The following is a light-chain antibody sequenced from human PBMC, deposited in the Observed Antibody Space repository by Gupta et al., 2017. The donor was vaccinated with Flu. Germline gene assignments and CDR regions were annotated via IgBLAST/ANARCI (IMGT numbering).Light chain of an antibody. Sequence: QSVLTQPPSAAGAPGQRVTVPCSGSSSNIGSKTVYWYQQLPGTAPKLLSYNKNQRPSGVPDRFAGSRAGTSAYPAISGLQSEDEADYYGAAWDADMNAGVFGGGTQVTVL. CDR3: AAWDADMNAGV. CDR2: NKN. J-gene: IGLJ3*02. CDR1: SSNIGSKT. V-gene: IGLV1-44*01.